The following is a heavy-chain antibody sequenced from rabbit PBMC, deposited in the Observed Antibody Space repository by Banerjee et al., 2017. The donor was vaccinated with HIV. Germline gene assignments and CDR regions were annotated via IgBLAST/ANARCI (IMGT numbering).Heavy chain of an antibody. D-gene: IGHD4-1*01. V-gene: IGHV1S45*01. Sequence: QEQLVESGGGLVQPGGSLKLTCTASGFDFSSYGVTWVRQAPGKGLEWIACIAAGSSGSTYYASWAKGRFTISRTSSTTVTLQMTSLTAADTATYFCARDLAGVIGWNFNLWGPGTLVTVS. CDR2: IAAGSSGST. CDR1: GFDFSSYG. CDR3: ARDLAGVIGWNFNL. J-gene: IGHJ4*01.